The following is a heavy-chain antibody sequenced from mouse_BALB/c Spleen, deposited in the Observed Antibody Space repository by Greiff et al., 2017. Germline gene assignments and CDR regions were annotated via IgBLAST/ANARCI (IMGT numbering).Heavy chain of an antibody. J-gene: IGHJ1*01. CDR3: ARGDGYYWYFDV. CDR2: ISYSGST. V-gene: IGHV3-2*02. Sequence: VQLKESGPGLVKPSQSLSLTCTVTGYSITSDYAWNWIRQFPGNKLEWMGYISYSGSTSYNPSLKSRISITRDTSKNQFFLQLNSVTTEDTATYYCARGDGYYWYFDVWGAGTTVTVSS. D-gene: IGHD2-3*01. CDR1: GYSITSDYA.